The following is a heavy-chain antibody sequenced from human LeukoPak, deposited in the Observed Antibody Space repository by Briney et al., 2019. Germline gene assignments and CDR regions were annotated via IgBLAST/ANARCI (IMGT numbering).Heavy chain of an antibody. CDR2: IYSGGST. Sequence: GGSLRLSCAASGFTVSSNYMSWVRQAPGKGLEWVSVIYSGGSTYYADSVKGRFTISRDNSKNTLYLQMNSLRAEDTAVYYCARDGWGYYMDVWGKGTTVTISS. D-gene: IGHD3-10*01. CDR3: ARDGWGYYMDV. V-gene: IGHV3-66*01. CDR1: GFTVSSNY. J-gene: IGHJ6*03.